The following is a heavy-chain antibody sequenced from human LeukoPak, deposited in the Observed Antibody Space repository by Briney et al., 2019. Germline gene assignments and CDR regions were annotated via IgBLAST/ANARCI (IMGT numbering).Heavy chain of an antibody. V-gene: IGHV3-30*04. J-gene: IGHJ6*03. CDR1: GFTFSSYA. D-gene: IGHD5-24*01. CDR3: ARSEMGYYNYYMDV. Sequence: GGSLRLSCSASGFTFSSYAMHWVRQAPGKGLEWVAVISYDGGYKYYADSVKGRFTISRDNAKNSLYLQMNSLRAEDTAVYYCARSEMGYYNYYMDVWGKGTTVTISS. CDR2: ISYDGGYK.